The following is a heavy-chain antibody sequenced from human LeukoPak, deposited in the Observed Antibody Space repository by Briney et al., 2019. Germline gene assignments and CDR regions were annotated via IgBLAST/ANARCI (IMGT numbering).Heavy chain of an antibody. CDR1: GFTFSSYE. J-gene: IGHJ4*02. D-gene: IGHD2-21*02. V-gene: IGHV3-48*03. Sequence: GGSLRLSCAASGFTFSSYEMNWVRQAPGKGLEWVSYISSSGSTIYYADSVKGRFTISRDNAKNSLYLQMNSLRAEDTAVYYCAKDFVVVPGNVNYFDSWGQGTLVTASS. CDR3: AKDFVVVPGNVNYFDS. CDR2: ISSSGSTI.